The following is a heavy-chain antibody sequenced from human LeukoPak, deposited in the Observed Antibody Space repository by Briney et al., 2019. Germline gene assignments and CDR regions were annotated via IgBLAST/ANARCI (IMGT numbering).Heavy chain of an antibody. V-gene: IGHV3-23*01. D-gene: IGHD5-12*01. CDR2: VSGSGGST. CDR3: AKDLDIVATITGN. J-gene: IGHJ4*02. Sequence: GGSLRLSCAASGFTFSSYAMSWVPQASGKGLEWVSGVSGSGGSTYYADSVKGRFTISRDNSKNTLYPQMNSLRAEDTAVYYCAKDLDIVATITGNWGQGTLVTVSS. CDR1: GFTFSSYA.